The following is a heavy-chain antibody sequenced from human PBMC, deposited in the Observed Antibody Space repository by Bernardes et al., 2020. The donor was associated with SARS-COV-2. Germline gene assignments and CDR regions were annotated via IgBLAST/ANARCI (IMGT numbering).Heavy chain of an antibody. Sequence: GGSLRLSCAASGFTFSNYDMHWVRRAAGKGLEWVSTIGVPGDTYYPHSVKGRFTISRDNAKNSLFLQMSSLTAGDTAVYYCVIRTTSFDFWGQGTLVTVSS. CDR3: VIRTTSFDF. CDR1: GFTFSNYD. D-gene: IGHD2-21*01. CDR2: IGVPGDT. V-gene: IGHV3-13*01. J-gene: IGHJ4*02.